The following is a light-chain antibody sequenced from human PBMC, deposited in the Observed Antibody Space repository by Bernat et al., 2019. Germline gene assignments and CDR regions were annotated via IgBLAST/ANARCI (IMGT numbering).Light chain of an antibody. CDR3: ATWDDNLSPHVV. Sequence: QSVLTQPPSASGTPGQRVTISCSGSRSNIGSNYVFWYQQLPGTAPKLLIYMNNKRPSWVPDRFSGSKSGTSASLSITDLRSEDEADYYCATWDDNLSPHVVFGGGTKLNVL. CDR1: RSNIGSNY. V-gene: IGLV1-47*01. CDR2: MNN. J-gene: IGLJ2*01.